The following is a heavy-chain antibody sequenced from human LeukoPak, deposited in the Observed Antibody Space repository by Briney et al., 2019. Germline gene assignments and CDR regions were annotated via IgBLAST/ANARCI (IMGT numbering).Heavy chain of an antibody. J-gene: IGHJ4*02. Sequence: TGGSLRPSCAASGFTFSMFSMNWVRQAPGKGLEWISYISSSSSTIHYAGSVKGRFTISRDNAKKSLYLQMSSLRAEDTALYFCVRDSYCGGDCYRLHDVWGQGNLVAVSS. CDR3: VRDSYCGGDCYRLHDV. CDR2: ISSSSSTI. V-gene: IGHV3-48*01. D-gene: IGHD2-21*02. CDR1: GFTFSMFS.